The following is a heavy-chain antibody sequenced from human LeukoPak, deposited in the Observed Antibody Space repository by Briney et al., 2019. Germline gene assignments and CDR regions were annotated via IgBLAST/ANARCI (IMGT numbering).Heavy chain of an antibody. V-gene: IGHV4-31*03. D-gene: IGHD1-26*01. J-gene: IGHJ4*02. Sequence: PSQTPSLTCTVPGGSISSGCYYWSWTRQLPGKGLDWIGYIYSSGTTYYNPSLKSRVTMPVDTSKNQFSLKLISVTAADTAVYYCARDVAGGSYFDYRLQGGLAT. CDR2: IYSSGTT. CDR1: GGSISSGCYY. CDR3: ARDVAGGSYFDY.